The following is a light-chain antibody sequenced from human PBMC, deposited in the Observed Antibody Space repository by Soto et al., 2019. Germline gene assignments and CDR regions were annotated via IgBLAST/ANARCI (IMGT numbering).Light chain of an antibody. CDR1: RSVSTY. CDR3: QHRSNWPPTT. CDR2: DAF. J-gene: IGKJ5*01. V-gene: IGKV3-11*01. Sequence: EIVLTQSPDTLSLSPGERATLSCRASRSVSTYLAWYQQKPGQAPRLLIYDAFKRATGIPARFSGSGSGTDFTLTISSLEPEDFAVYYCQHRSNWPPTTFGQGTRLENK.